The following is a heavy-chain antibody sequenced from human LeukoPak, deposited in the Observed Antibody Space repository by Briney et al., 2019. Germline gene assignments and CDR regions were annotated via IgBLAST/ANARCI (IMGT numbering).Heavy chain of an antibody. CDR3: ERLTDLYYYDSSGYYYFDY. Sequence: ASVKVSCKASGYTFTSYGISWVRQAPGQGLEWMGWISAYNGNTNYAQKLQGRVTMTTDTSTSTAYMELRSLRSDDTAVYYCERLTDLYYYDSSGYYYFDYWGQGTLVTVSS. V-gene: IGHV1-18*01. D-gene: IGHD3-22*01. CDR2: ISAYNGNT. CDR1: GYTFTSYG. J-gene: IGHJ4*02.